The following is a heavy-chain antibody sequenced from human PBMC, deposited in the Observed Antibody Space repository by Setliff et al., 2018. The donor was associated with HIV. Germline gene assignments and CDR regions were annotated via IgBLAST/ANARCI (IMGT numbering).Heavy chain of an antibody. J-gene: IGHJ4*02. CDR1: GGSVTSYY. D-gene: IGHD4-4*01. CDR2: ISISGDT. V-gene: IGHV4-4*07. Sequence: SETLSLTCTVSGGSVTSYYWSWIRQPAGKRLEWIGCISISGDTNYNPSLKSRATMPLDTSKNQFSLKLNSVTAADTAMYYCARDPTTGVDYWGQGTLVTVSS. CDR3: ARDPTTGVDY.